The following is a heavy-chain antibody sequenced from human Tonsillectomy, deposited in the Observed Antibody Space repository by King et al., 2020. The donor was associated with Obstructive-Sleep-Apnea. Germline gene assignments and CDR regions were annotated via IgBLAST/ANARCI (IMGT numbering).Heavy chain of an antibody. CDR2: MSGSGGSA. CDR3: ANLRSYSSGLIGY. D-gene: IGHD6-19*01. V-gene: IGHV3-23*04. CDR1: GFTFSSYA. Sequence: DVQLVESGGGLVQPGGSLRLSCAASGFTFSSYAMSWVRQAPGKGLEWVSAMSGSGGSAYYADSVKGRFTISRDNSINTLYLQMNSLRGDDTAVYYWANLRSYSSGLIGYWGQGTLVTVSS. J-gene: IGHJ4*02.